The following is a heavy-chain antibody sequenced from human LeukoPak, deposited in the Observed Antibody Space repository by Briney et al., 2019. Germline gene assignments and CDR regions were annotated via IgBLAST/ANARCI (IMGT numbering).Heavy chain of an antibody. CDR2: IYTSGST. V-gene: IGHV4-61*02. CDR1: GGSISSGSYY. D-gene: IGHD2-2*02. J-gene: IGHJ6*03. CDR3: ARDREVPAAIGYYYYMDV. Sequence: PSETLSLTCTVSGGSISSGSYYWSWIRQPAGKGLEWIGRIYTSGSTNYNPSLKSRVTISVDTSKNQFSLKLSSVTAADTAVYYCARDREVPAAIGYYYYMDVWGKGTTVTVSS.